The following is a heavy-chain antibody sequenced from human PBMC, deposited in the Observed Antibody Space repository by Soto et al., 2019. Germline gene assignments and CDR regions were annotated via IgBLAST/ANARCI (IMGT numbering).Heavy chain of an antibody. D-gene: IGHD3-3*01. CDR1: GYTFTSYD. CDR3: ARGQYYDFWSGYSSYYYMDV. V-gene: IGHV1-8*01. CDR2: MNPNSGNT. Sequence: GASVKVSCKASGYTFTSYDINWVRQATGQGLEWMGWMNPNSGNTGYAQKFQGRVTMTRNTSISTAYMELSSLRSEDTAVYYCARGQYYDFWSGYSSYYYMDVWGKGTTVTVSS. J-gene: IGHJ6*03.